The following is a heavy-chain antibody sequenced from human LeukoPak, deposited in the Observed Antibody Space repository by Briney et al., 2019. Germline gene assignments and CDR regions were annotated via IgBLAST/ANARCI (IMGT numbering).Heavy chain of an antibody. V-gene: IGHV1-2*02. D-gene: IGHD3-10*01. CDR3: ARLTYYYGSGNVS. CDR1: GYTFTGYY. CDR2: INPNSGGT. J-gene: IGHJ4*02. Sequence: ASVTVSCKASGYTFTGYYMHWVRQAPGQGLEWMGWINPNSGGTNYAQKFQGRVTMTRDTSISTAYMELSRLRSDDTAVYYCARLTYYYGSGNVSWGQGTLVTVSS.